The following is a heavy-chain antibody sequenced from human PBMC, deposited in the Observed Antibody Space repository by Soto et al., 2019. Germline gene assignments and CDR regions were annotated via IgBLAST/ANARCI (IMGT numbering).Heavy chain of an antibody. CDR1: GFTFRSYS. Sequence: PGGSLRLSCAASGFTFRSYSMSWVRRAPGKGLEWVSYITSSGSYAESADSVRGRFTISRDNAKKSLYLYMDSLGADDTAVYYCARAQFSSGWYYLDYWGQGSLVTVSS. J-gene: IGHJ4*02. CDR2: ITSSGSYA. V-gene: IGHV3-21*04. D-gene: IGHD6-19*01. CDR3: ARAQFSSGWYYLDY.